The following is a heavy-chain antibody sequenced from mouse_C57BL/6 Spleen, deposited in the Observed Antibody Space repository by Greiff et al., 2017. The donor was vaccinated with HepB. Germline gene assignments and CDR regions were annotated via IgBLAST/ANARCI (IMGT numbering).Heavy chain of an antibody. CDR1: GFTFSSYG. D-gene: IGHD1-1*01. CDR2: ISSGGSYT. CDR3: ARVLYWYFDV. Sequence: EVKLVESGGDLVKPGGSLKLSCAASGFTFSSYGMSWVRQTPDKRLEWVATISSGGSYTYYPDSVKGRFTISRDNAKNTLYLQMSSLKSEDTAMYYCARVLYWYFDVWGTGTTVTVSS. V-gene: IGHV5-6*02. J-gene: IGHJ1*03.